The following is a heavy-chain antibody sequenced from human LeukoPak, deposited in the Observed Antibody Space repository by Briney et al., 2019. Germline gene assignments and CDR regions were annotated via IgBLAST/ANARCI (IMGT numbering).Heavy chain of an antibody. D-gene: IGHD5-24*01. CDR2: INHSGST. Sequence: PSETLSLTCAVYGGSSSGYYWSWIRQPPGKGLEWIGEINHSGSTNYNPSLKSRVTISVDTSKNQFSLKLSSVTAADTAVYYCARGRDGYNSHWGQGTLVTVSS. CDR1: GGSSSGYY. J-gene: IGHJ4*02. V-gene: IGHV4-34*01. CDR3: ARGRDGYNSH.